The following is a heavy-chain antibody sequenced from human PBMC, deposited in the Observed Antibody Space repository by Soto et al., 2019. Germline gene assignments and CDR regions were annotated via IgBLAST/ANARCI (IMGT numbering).Heavy chain of an antibody. V-gene: IGHV1-69*01. CDR2: IIPMFDTQA. J-gene: IGHJ4*02. Sequence: QVQMVQSGAEVKKPGSSVKVSCKASGGIFTSYAISWVRQAPGQGLEWMGGIIPMFDTQANYAQKFKGRITITAEQSTRTAYMELRSLTSEGSAVYYCARDGGSGSYCTYWGQGTLVTVSS. D-gene: IGHD3-10*01. CDR1: GGIFTSYA. CDR3: ARDGGSGSYCTY.